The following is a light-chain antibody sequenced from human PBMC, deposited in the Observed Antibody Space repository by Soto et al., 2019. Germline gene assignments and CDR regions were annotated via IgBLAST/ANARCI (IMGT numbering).Light chain of an antibody. CDR2: DVS. V-gene: IGKV3D-11*03. CDR1: QVVTTN. CDR3: QQYGSSPLT. J-gene: IGKJ4*01. Sequence: EIVMTQSPGTLSVSPGERATLSCRAGQVVTTNFAWYQQKSGQSPRLLIYDVSIRATGVPARFSGTGSETDFTLTISSLEPEDFAVYYCQQYGSSPLTFGGGTKVDIK.